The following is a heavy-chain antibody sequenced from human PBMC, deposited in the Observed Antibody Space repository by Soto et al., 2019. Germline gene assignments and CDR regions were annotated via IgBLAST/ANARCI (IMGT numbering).Heavy chain of an antibody. J-gene: IGHJ5*02. D-gene: IGHD3-10*01. CDR3: ARLGEYYYGSGSYYSWFDP. Sequence: PSETLSLTCSVSGSPISSYYWGWFRLPPGQGLQWVGYIYYTGTTSYNPSLKGRVTVSLDTSKKQFSLKLRSVTAADTAVYYCARLGEYYYGSGSYYSWFDPWGQGTLVTVSS. CDR2: IYYTGTT. V-gene: IGHV4-59*08. CDR1: GSPISSYY.